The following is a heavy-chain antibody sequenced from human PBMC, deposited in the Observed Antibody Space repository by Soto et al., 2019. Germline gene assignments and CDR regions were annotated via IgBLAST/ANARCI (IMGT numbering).Heavy chain of an antibody. J-gene: IGHJ3*02. CDR2: IYYSGGT. Sequence: SETLSLTCTVSGGSISSGDYYWSWIRQPPGKGLEWIGYIYYSGGTNYNPSLKSRVTISVDTSKNQFSLKLSSVTAADTAVYYCARGLISGYYLYDAFDIWGQGTMVTVSS. D-gene: IGHD3-22*01. CDR3: ARGLISGYYLYDAFDI. CDR1: GGSISSGDYY. V-gene: IGHV4-61*08.